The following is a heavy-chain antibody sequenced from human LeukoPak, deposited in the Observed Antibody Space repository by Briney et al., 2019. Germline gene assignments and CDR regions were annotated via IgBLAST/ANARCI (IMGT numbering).Heavy chain of an antibody. CDR2: ISTYNGNT. D-gene: IGHD4-17*01. CDR3: AGLDYGDSQWFDC. CDR1: GYTFTNYG. Sequence: ASVKVSCKASGYTFTNYGISWVRQAPGQGLEWMGWISTYNGNTDYAQKFQGRVTMTRNTSISTAYMELSSLRSEDTAVYYCAGLDYGDSQWFDCWGQGTLVTVSS. J-gene: IGHJ5*01. V-gene: IGHV1-8*02.